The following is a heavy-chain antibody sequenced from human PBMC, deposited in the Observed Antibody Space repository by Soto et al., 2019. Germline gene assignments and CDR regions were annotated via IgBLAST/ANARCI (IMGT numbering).Heavy chain of an antibody. V-gene: IGHV3-48*02. CDR1: GFTFSSYS. J-gene: IGHJ6*02. CDR2: ISSSSSTR. D-gene: IGHD4-17*01. Sequence: EVQLVESGGGLVQPGGSLRLSCAASGFTFSSYSMNWVRQAPGKGLEWVSYISSSSSTRYYADSVKGRFTISRENAKNSMYLQMNSLRDEDTAVYYCASPFYGDYYYGMDLWGQGTTVTVSS. CDR3: ASPFYGDYYYGMDL.